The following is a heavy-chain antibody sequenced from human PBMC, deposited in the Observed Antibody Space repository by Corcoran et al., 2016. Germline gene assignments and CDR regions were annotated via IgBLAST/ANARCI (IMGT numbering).Heavy chain of an antibody. CDR2: TYYRSKWYN. CDR3: TRGVRGDSYYSYNWFDP. V-gene: IGHV6-1*01. D-gene: IGHD3-22*01. CDR1: GDTVSSNSAA. Sequence: QVQLQQSGPGLVKPSQTLSLTCAISGDTVSSNSAAWNWIRQSPSRGLEWLGRTYYRSKWYNDYAVSVKSRMTINADTSKNQFSLHLNSVTPEDTAVYYCTRGVRGDSYYSYNWFDPWGQGTLVTVSP. J-gene: IGHJ5*02.